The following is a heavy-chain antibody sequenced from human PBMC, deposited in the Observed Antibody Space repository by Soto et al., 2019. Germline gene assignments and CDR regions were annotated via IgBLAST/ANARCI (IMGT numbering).Heavy chain of an antibody. CDR3: ARRRDGYIFDY. CDR2: IYYSGST. Sequence: SETLSLTCTVSGGSISSYYWSWIRQPPGKGLEWIGYIYYSGSTNYNPSLKSRVTISVDTSKNQFSLRLGSVTAADTAVYYCARRRDGYIFDYWGQGTLVTVSS. J-gene: IGHJ4*02. D-gene: IGHD5-12*01. V-gene: IGHV4-59*08. CDR1: GGSISSYY.